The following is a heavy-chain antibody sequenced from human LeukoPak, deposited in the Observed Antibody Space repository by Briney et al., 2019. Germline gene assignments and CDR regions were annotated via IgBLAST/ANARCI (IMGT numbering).Heavy chain of an antibody. CDR2: IYHSGST. Sequence: SETLSLTCTVSGGSISSGGYSWSWLRQPPGKGLEWIGYIYHSGSTYYNPSLKSRVTISVDRSKNQFSLKLSSVTAADTAVYYCARAVQRWFWFDPWGQGTLVTVSS. V-gene: IGHV4-30-2*01. D-gene: IGHD3-10*01. J-gene: IGHJ5*02. CDR1: GGSISSGGYS. CDR3: ARAVQRWFWFDP.